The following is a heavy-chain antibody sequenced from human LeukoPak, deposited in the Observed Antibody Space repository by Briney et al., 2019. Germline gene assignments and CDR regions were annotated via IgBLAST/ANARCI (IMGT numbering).Heavy chain of an antibody. CDR3: ARGIGYCSSTSCYGGWFDP. Sequence: SGTLSLTCAVYGGSFSGYYWSWIRQPPGKGLEWIGEINHSGSTNYNPSLKSRVTISVDTSKNQFSLKLSSVTAADTAVYYCARGIGYCSSTSCYGGWFDPWGQGTLVTVSS. CDR1: GGSFSGYY. J-gene: IGHJ5*02. V-gene: IGHV4-34*01. CDR2: INHSGST. D-gene: IGHD2-2*01.